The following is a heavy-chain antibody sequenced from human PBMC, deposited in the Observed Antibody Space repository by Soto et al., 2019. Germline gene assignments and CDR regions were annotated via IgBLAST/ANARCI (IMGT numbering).Heavy chain of an antibody. J-gene: IGHJ6*02. CDR1: GYTFTSHV. CDR3: ARKALGYYYYGMDV. Sequence: QVQLVQSGAEVKKPGASVKVSCKASGYTFTSHVMHWVRQVPGQRLEWMGWINAGNGNKKYSQNFQGIVTITRDTSARTAYMELSSLRSEDTAVYHCARKALGYYYYGMDVWGQGTTVTVSS. CDR2: INAGNGNK. D-gene: IGHD7-27*01. V-gene: IGHV1-3*01.